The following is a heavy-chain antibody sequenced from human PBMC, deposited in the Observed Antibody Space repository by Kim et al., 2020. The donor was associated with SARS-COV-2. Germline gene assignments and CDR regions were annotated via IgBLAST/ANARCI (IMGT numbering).Heavy chain of an antibody. CDR3: ARVATNVVVVAATVVAFDI. CDR1: GGSISSGGYY. D-gene: IGHD2-15*01. J-gene: IGHJ3*02. CDR2: IYYSGST. V-gene: IGHV4-31*03. Sequence: SETLSLTCTVSGGSISSGGYYWSWIRQHPGKGLEWIGYIYYSGSTYYNPSLKSRVTISVDMSKNQFSLKLNSVTAADTAVYYCARVATNVVVVAATVVAFDIWGQGTMVTVSS.